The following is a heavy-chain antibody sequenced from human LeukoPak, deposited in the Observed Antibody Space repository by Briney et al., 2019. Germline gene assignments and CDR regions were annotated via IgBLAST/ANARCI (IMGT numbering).Heavy chain of an antibody. J-gene: IGHJ4*02. CDR3: VRGWEFFDY. D-gene: IGHD3-10*01. Sequence: PSETLSLTCTVSGGSISDYYWSWIRQPPGKGLEWIGNTYYSGSTDFNPSLKSRVTISVDRSKNQFFLKLSSVTAADTAVYYCVRGWEFFDYWGQGTLVTVSS. V-gene: IGHV4-59*01. CDR1: GGSISDYY. CDR2: TYYSGST.